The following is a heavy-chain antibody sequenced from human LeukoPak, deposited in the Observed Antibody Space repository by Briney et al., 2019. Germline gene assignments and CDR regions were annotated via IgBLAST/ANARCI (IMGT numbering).Heavy chain of an antibody. J-gene: IGHJ3*02. CDR1: GGSISSGSYY. D-gene: IGHD1-26*01. V-gene: IGHV4-61*02. CDR3: ARVPGEWWELLAGRRPQGYAFDI. Sequence: PSETLSLTCTVSGGSISSGSYYWSWIRQPAGKGLDWIGRIYTSGSTNYNPSLKSRVTISVDTSKNQFSLKLSSVTAADTAVYYCARVPGEWWELLAGRRPQGYAFDIWGQGTMVTVSS. CDR2: IYTSGST.